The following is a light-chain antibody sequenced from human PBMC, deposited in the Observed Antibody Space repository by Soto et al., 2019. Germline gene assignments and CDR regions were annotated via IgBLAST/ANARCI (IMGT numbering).Light chain of an antibody. CDR3: QQYGSSPYT. CDR1: QSVSSSY. V-gene: IGKV3-20*01. J-gene: IGKJ2*01. Sequence: EIVLTQSPGTLSLSPGERATVSCRASQSVSSSYLAWYQQKPGQAPRLLIYGASSRATGIPDRFSGSVSGTDFTLTIDRLEPEDFAVYYCQQYGSSPYTFGQGTKLEIK. CDR2: GAS.